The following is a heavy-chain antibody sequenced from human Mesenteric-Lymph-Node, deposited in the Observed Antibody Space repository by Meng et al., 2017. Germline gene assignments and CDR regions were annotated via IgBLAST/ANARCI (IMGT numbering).Heavy chain of an antibody. J-gene: IGHJ4*02. CDR3: ARDWVRRGYGLDY. D-gene: IGHD5-18*01. V-gene: IGHV4-39*07. Sequence: SETLSLTCTVSGGSISSSSYFWGWIRQPPGKGLEWIGSIYYSGSTYYNPSLKSRVTISVDTSKNQFSLKLSSVTAADTAVYYCARDWVRRGYGLDYWGQGTLVTVSS. CDR1: GGSISSSSYF. CDR2: IYYSGST.